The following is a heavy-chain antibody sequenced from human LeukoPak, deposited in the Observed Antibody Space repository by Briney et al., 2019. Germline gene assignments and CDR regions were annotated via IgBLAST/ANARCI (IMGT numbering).Heavy chain of an antibody. CDR1: GFTFSNYG. V-gene: IGHV3-30*18. CDR3: AKAPGRGGYSHLDY. J-gene: IGHJ4*02. CDR2: ISYDGSNK. Sequence: GGSLRLSCAASGFTFSNYGMHWVRQAPGKGLEWVAVISYDGSNKYYADSVKGRFTISRDNSKNTLYLQMNSLRAEDTAVYYCAKAPGRGGYSHLDYWGQGTLVTVSS. D-gene: IGHD2-21*01.